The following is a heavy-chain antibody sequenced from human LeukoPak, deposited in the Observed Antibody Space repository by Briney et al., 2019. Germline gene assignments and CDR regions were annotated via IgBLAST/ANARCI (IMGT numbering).Heavy chain of an antibody. V-gene: IGHV4-34*01. J-gene: IGHJ5*02. CDR2: INHSGST. CDR3: ARGVAGTDWFDP. D-gene: IGHD6-19*01. Sequence: SETLSLTCAVYGGSFSGYYWSWIRQPPRKGLEWSGEINHSGSTNYNPSLTSRVTISVDTSKNQFSLKLSSVTAADTAVYCCARGVAGTDWFDPWGQGTLVTVSS. CDR1: GGSFSGYY.